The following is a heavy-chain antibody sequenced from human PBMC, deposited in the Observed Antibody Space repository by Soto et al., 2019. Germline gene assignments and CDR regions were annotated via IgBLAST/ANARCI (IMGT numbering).Heavy chain of an antibody. CDR2: FNPHTGGT. D-gene: IGHD6-13*01. V-gene: IGHV1-2*02. CDR1: GYTFIGYY. CDR3: ARVMAYEQQLVPFDY. Sequence: QVQLVQSGAEVKKPGASVKVSCKTSGYTFIGYYLNWVRQAPGQGLEWMGWFNPHTGGTHYAQKFDGRVTMTRDTSTYTAYMELSGLKFDDTATYFCARVMAYEQQLVPFDYWGQGTLVTVSS. J-gene: IGHJ4*02.